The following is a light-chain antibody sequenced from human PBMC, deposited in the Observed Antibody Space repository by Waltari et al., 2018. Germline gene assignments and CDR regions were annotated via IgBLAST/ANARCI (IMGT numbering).Light chain of an antibody. CDR3: QRYDNLPVFA. V-gene: IGKV1-33*01. J-gene: IGKJ3*01. CDR1: QDISNY. CDR2: DAS. Sequence: IQITQSPSSLSASVGDRVTITCQASQDISNYLNWYQQRPGKAPKLLISDASILQTGVPSRFSGSQSGTHFTLTISILQPEDIATYYCQRYDNLPVFAFGPGTKVDVK.